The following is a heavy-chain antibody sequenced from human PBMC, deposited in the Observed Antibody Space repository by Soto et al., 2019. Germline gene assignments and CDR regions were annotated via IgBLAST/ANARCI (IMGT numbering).Heavy chain of an antibody. CDR3: ARGGYYDSSALAP. Sequence: SETLSLTCAVSGGSISSGGYSWSWIRQPPGKGLEWIGYIYHSGSTYYNPSLKSRVTISVDRSKNQFSLKLSSVTAADTAVYYCARGGYYDSSALAPWGQGTLVTVSS. J-gene: IGHJ5*02. CDR2: IYHSGST. D-gene: IGHD3-22*01. V-gene: IGHV4-30-2*01. CDR1: GGSISSGGYS.